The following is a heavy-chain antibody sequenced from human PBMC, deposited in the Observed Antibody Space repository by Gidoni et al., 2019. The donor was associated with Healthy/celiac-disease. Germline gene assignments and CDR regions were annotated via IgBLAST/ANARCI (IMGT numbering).Heavy chain of an antibody. J-gene: IGHJ5*02. CDR2: IWYDGSNK. D-gene: IGHD1-26*01. V-gene: IGHV3-33*01. CDR1: GFTSSSYG. CDR3: ARDVGPVVGSDWFDP. Sequence: QVQLVESGGGVVQPGRSLRLSCAASGFTSSSYGMHWVRQAPGKGLEWVAVIWYDGSNKYYADSVKGRFTISRDNSKNTLYLQMNSLRAEDTAVYYCARDVGPVVGSDWFDPWGQGTLVTVSS.